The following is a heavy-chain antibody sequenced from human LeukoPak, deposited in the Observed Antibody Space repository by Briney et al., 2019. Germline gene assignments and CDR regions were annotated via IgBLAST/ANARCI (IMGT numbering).Heavy chain of an antibody. CDR1: GYSFSDYY. CDR3: ARRRVYDILTSYAFDI. Sequence: GASVKVSCKASGYSFSDYYIHWVRQAPGQGLEWMGWINPNSGGTNYAQKFQGRVTMTRDTSISTAYMELSSLRSDDTTVYYCARRRVYDILTSYAFDIWGQGTMVTVSS. D-gene: IGHD3-9*01. CDR2: INPNSGGT. V-gene: IGHV1-2*02. J-gene: IGHJ3*02.